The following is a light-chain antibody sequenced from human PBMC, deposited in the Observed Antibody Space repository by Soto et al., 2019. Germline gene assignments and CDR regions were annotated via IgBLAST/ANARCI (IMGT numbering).Light chain of an antibody. CDR2: DVS. Sequence: QSALTQPRSVSGSPGQSVTISCTGTSSDVGAYNYVSWYQQHPGKAPKFIIYDVSTRPSGVPDRFSGSKSGNTASLSISGLQAEDEADYYCSSYAGSYSFVFGSGTKLTVL. J-gene: IGLJ1*01. V-gene: IGLV2-11*01. CDR1: SSDVGAYNY. CDR3: SSYAGSYSFV.